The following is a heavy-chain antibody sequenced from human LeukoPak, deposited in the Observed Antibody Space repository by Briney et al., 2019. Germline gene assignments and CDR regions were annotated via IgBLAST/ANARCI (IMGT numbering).Heavy chain of an antibody. J-gene: IGHJ6*02. D-gene: IGHD5-18*01. Sequence: GASVKVSCKASGGTFISYATSWVRQAPGQGLEWMGGIIPIFGTANYAQKFQGRVTITADESTSTAYMELSSLRSEDTAVYYCARDRTGGYSPSMDVWGQGATVTVSS. CDR1: GGTFISYA. V-gene: IGHV1-69*13. CDR3: ARDRTGGYSPSMDV. CDR2: IIPIFGTA.